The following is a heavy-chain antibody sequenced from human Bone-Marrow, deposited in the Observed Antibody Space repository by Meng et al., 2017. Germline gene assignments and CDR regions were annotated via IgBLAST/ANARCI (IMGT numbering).Heavy chain of an antibody. Sequence: SVEVSCKASGGTFSSYTISWVRQAPGQGLEWMGRIIPILGIANYAQKFQGRVTITADKSTSTAYMELSSLRSEDTAVYYCARTPRSSSNREFDYWGQGTLVTVSS. D-gene: IGHD1-14*01. J-gene: IGHJ4*02. V-gene: IGHV1-69*02. CDR1: GGTFSSYT. CDR3: ARTPRSSSNREFDY. CDR2: IIPILGIA.